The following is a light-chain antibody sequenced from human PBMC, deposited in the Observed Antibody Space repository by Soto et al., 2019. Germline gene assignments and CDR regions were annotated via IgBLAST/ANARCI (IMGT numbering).Light chain of an antibody. CDR2: EVS. CDR1: TSDVGGYNF. CDR3: SSYTSSGTRV. J-gene: IGLJ1*01. Sequence: QSVLTQPASVSGSPGQSITISCTGTTSDVGGYNFVSWYQLHPGKAPKLMIFEVSNRPSGVSNRFSGSKSGNTASLTISGLPAEDEADYHCSSYTSSGTRVFGTGTKLTVL. V-gene: IGLV2-14*01.